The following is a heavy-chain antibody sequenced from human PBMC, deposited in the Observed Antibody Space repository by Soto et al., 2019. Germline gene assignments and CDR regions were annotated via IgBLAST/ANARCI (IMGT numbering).Heavy chain of an antibody. CDR3: ARRDASEAFDI. CDR1: VFNVSNSY. Sequence: WWSLRLSCLASVFNVSNSYMHWVRQAPGKGLEWVSVVYRGGSTYYADSMKGRFTISRDNSKNTLFLQMHSLRVEDMAVYYCARRDASEAFDIWGQGTMVTVSS. V-gene: IGHV3-53*01. J-gene: IGHJ3*02. CDR2: VYRGGST.